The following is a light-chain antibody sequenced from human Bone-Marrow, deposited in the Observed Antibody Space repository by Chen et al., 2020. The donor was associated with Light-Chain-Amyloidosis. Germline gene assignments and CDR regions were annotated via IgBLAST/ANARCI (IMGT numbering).Light chain of an antibody. J-gene: IGLJ2*01. Sequence: SYVLTQAPSVSVAPGQTAAIPCGGKDIGSKSVHWYQQKPGQAPVVVFHDDSDRPSGIPERFSGANSGHTATLTITRVEVGDEADYYCQVWDIRSSHVAFGGGTKLTVL. CDR2: DDS. CDR1: DIGSKS. V-gene: IGLV3-21*02. CDR3: QVWDIRSSHVA.